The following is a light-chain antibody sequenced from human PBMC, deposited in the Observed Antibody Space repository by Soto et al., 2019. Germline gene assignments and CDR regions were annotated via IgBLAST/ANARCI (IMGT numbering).Light chain of an antibody. CDR2: GAS. J-gene: IGKJ5*01. Sequence: ERVLTQSPATLSVSPGERATLSCRASETILSNLAWYQQKPGRAPRLLIYGASNRATGVPARFSGSGSGTEFTLTISSLQSEDFAVYYCQQYNNWTITFGQGTRLEIK. CDR3: QQYNNWTIT. V-gene: IGKV3-15*01. CDR1: ETILSN.